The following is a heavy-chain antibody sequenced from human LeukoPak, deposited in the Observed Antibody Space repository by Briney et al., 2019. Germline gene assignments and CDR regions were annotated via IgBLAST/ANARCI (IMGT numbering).Heavy chain of an antibody. CDR2: INPNSGGT. D-gene: IGHD3-10*01. Sequence: GASVKVSCKASGYTFTGFFIHWVRQAPGQGLEWMGWINPNSGGTNYAQKFQGRVTMTRDTSISTAYMELSRLRSDDTAVYYCARDLDGEYGSYYYYYMDVWGKGTTVTISS. J-gene: IGHJ6*03. CDR1: GYTFTGFF. CDR3: ARDLDGEYGSYYYYYMDV. V-gene: IGHV1-2*02.